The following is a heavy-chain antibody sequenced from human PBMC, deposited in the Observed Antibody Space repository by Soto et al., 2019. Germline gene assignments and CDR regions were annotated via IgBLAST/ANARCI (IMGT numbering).Heavy chain of an antibody. CDR2: ISAYNGNT. J-gene: IGHJ6*02. V-gene: IGHV1-18*01. D-gene: IGHD3-3*01. Sequence: ASVKVSCKASGYTFTSYGISWVRQAPGQGLEWMGWISAYNGNTNYAQKLQGRVTMTRDTSTSTAYMELSSLRSEDTAVYYCARAYYDFWSGYYTGYYYYGMDVWGQGTTVTVS. CDR1: GYTFTSYG. CDR3: ARAYYDFWSGYYTGYYYYGMDV.